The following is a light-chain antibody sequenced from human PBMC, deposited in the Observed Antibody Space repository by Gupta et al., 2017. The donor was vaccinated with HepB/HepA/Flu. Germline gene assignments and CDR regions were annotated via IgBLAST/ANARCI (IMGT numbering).Light chain of an antibody. CDR3: NSGDSSGSL. Sequence: SSELSQDPAVCVALGPTVRITCQGDSLRSYYASWYQQKPGQARVLVIYGKNNRTSGIPDRFSGSSPGNTASLTITGAQAEDETDYYCNSGDSSGSLFGGGTKLTVL. CDR1: SLRSYY. V-gene: IGLV3-19*01. J-gene: IGLJ2*01. CDR2: GKN.